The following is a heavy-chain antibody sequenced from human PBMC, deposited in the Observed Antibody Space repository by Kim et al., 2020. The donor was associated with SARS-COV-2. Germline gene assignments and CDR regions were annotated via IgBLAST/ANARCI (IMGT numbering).Heavy chain of an antibody. J-gene: IGHJ4*02. Sequence: SETLSLTCTVSGGSISSGSYYWSWIRQPAGKGLEWIGRIYTSGSTNYNPSLKSRVTISVDTSKNQFSLKLSSVTAADTAVYYCARERISSGWEGFDYWGQGTLVTVSS. CDR3: ARERISSGWEGFDY. CDR2: IYTSGST. V-gene: IGHV4-61*02. CDR1: GGSISSGSYY. D-gene: IGHD6-19*01.